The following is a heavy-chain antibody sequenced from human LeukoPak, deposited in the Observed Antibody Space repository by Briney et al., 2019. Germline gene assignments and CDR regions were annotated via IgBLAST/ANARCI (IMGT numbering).Heavy chain of an antibody. V-gene: IGHV4-39*07. CDR3: ARDRGIMLTFGGVIAKGAHY. CDR2: IYYSGNT. Sequence: SETLSLTCTVSGDSISTSKSYWGWIRQTPGKGLEWIGTIYYSGNTYYNASLKSRVTISVDTSKNQFSLKLTSVTAADTALYYCARDRGIMLTFGGVIAKGAHYWGPGTLVTVSS. D-gene: IGHD3-16*02. J-gene: IGHJ4*01. CDR1: GDSISTSKSY.